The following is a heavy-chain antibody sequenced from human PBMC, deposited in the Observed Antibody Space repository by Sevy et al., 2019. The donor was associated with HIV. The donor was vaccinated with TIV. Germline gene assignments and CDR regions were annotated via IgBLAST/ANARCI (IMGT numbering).Heavy chain of an antibody. Sequence: GESLKISCSASGFTFSSYAMHWVRQAPGKGLEYVSAISSNGGSTYYADSVKGRFTISRDNSKNTLYLQMSSLRAEDTAVYYCVKGGVVAATGAFDIWGQGTMVTVSS. D-gene: IGHD2-15*01. CDR3: VKGGVVAATGAFDI. J-gene: IGHJ3*02. CDR2: ISSNGGST. CDR1: GFTFSSYA. V-gene: IGHV3-64D*06.